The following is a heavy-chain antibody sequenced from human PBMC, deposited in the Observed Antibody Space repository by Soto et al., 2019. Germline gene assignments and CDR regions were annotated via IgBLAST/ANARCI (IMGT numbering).Heavy chain of an antibody. J-gene: IGHJ6*02. CDR2: ISGSGGST. CDR1: GFTFSSYA. Sequence: VQLLESGGGLVQPGGSLRLSCAASGFTFSSYAMSWVRQAPGKGLEWVSAISGSGGSTYYADSVKGRFTISRDNSKNTLYLQMNSLRAEDTAVYYCAKLLRLGELFGPSYGMDVWGQGTTVTVSS. CDR3: AKLLRLGELFGPSYGMDV. D-gene: IGHD3-16*01. V-gene: IGHV3-23*01.